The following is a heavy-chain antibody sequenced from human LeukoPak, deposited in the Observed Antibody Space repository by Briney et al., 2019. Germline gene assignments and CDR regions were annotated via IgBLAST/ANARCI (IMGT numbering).Heavy chain of an antibody. CDR1: GFTFSSYE. D-gene: IGHD3-22*01. J-gene: IGHJ5*01. CDR3: ARMYYYDSRGENWFDP. Sequence: GGSLRLSCAASGFTFSSYEMNWVRQAPGKGLEWVSYISSSGSTIYYADSVKGRFTISRDNAKNSLYLQMNSLRAEDTAVYYCARMYYYDSRGENWFDPWGQGTLVTVSS. V-gene: IGHV3-48*03. CDR2: ISSSGSTI.